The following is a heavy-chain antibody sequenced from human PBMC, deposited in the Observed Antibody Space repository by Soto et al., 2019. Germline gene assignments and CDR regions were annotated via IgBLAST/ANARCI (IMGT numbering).Heavy chain of an antibody. Sequence: GASVKVSCKASGYTFTSYGISWVRQAPGQGLEWMGWISAYNGNTNYAQKLQGRVTMTTDTSTSTAYMELRSLRSDDTAVYYCARTPPILQDRNLFDPRGQGTSVIVSS. V-gene: IGHV1-18*01. CDR1: GYTFTSYG. D-gene: IGHD4-4*01. CDR2: ISAYNGNT. CDR3: ARTPPILQDRNLFDP. J-gene: IGHJ5*02.